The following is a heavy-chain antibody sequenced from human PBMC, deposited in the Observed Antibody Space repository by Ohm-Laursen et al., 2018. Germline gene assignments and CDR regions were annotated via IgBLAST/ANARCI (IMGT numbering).Heavy chain of an antibody. D-gene: IGHD3-10*01. J-gene: IGHJ4*02. Sequence: VASVKVSCKVSGYTLTELSMHWVRQAPGKGLEWMGGFDPEDGETIYAQKFQGRVTMTEDTSTDTAYMELSSLRSEDTAVYYCAISRRGGFEISYWGQGTLVTVSS. V-gene: IGHV1-24*01. CDR1: GYTLTELS. CDR2: FDPEDGET. CDR3: AISRRGGFEISY.